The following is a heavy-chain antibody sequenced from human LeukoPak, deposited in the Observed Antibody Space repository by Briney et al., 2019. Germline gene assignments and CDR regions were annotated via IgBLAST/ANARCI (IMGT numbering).Heavy chain of an antibody. D-gene: IGHD2-21*01. Sequence: ASVKVSCKASGYSFTGYEMHWVRQAPGQGLEWMGWINPNNGGTNYAQKFQGRVTMTRDTSISTAYMEPSRLRSDDTAVYYCAREDSGGDCLGYWGQGTLVTVSS. CDR2: INPNNGGT. CDR1: GYSFTGYE. V-gene: IGHV1-2*02. CDR3: AREDSGGDCLGY. J-gene: IGHJ4*02.